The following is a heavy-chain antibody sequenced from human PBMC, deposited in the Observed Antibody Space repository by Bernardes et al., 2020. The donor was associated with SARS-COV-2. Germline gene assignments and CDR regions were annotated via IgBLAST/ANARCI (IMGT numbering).Heavy chain of an antibody. J-gene: IGHJ5*02. D-gene: IGHD5-18*01. Sequence: SETLSRTCTVSGGSIRSYYWSWIRQPPGKGLEWIGYIYYSGSTNYNPSLKSRVTISVDTSKNQFSLKLSSVTAADTAVYYCARGVIGYSYGYDNWFDPWGQGTLVTVSS. CDR1: GGSIRSYY. V-gene: IGHV4-59*01. CDR2: IYYSGST. CDR3: ARGVIGYSYGYDNWFDP.